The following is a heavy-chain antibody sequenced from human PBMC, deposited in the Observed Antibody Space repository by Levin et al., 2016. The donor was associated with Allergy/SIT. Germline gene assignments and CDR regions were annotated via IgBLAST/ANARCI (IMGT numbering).Heavy chain of an antibody. CDR2: IKQDGSEK. CDR3: ASSDYCSSSDCLYYYGMDV. D-gene: IGHD2-2*01. J-gene: IGHJ6*02. CDR1: GFPFSSNW. V-gene: IGHV3-7*01. Sequence: GGSLRLSCAASGFPFSSNWMSWVRQAPGKGLEWVANIKQDGSEKYYVDSVKGRFTISRDNAKNSLFLQMNSLRAEDTAVYYCASSDYCSSSDCLYYYGMDVWGQGTTVTVSS.